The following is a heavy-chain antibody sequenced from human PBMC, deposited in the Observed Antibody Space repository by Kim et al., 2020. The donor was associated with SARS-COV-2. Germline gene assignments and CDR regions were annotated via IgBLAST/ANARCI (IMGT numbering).Heavy chain of an antibody. CDR2: ISSNGGST. Sequence: GGSLRLSCSASGFTFSSYAMHWVRQAPGKGLEYVSAISSNGGSTYYADSVKGRFTISRDNSKNTLYLQMSSLRAEDTAVYYCVKDRGWQGHSSYYYYGMDVWGQGTTVTVSS. CDR3: VKDRGWQGHSSYYYYGMDV. D-gene: IGHD2-15*01. J-gene: IGHJ6*02. CDR1: GFTFSSYA. V-gene: IGHV3-64D*09.